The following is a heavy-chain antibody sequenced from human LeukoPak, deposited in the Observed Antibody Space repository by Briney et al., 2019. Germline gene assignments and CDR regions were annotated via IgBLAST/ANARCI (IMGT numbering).Heavy chain of an antibody. V-gene: IGHV4-38-2*02. CDR2: IYQSGST. CDR1: GYSIRNGYN. Sequence: SETLSLTCTVSGYSIRNGYNWGWIRLSPGKGLEWLGSIYQSGSTYDNPSLKSRVSLSIDTSKNQFSLKLTSVTAADTAMYYCARGTLYRGWSYYLDFWGQGSQVTVSS. CDR3: ARGTLYRGWSYYLDF. D-gene: IGHD6-19*01. J-gene: IGHJ4*02.